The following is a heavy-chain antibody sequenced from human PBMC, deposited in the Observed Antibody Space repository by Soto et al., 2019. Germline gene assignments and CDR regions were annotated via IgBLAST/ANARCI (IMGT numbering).Heavy chain of an antibody. CDR1: GYTFTGYY. J-gene: IGHJ3*02. CDR3: ARAGVVGATIAFDI. D-gene: IGHD1-26*01. V-gene: IGHV1-2*04. Sequence: ASVQVSCKASGYTFTGYYMHWVRQAPGQGLEWMGWINPNSGGTNYAQKFQGWVTMTRDTSISTAYMELSRLRSDDTAVYYCARAGVVGATIAFDIWGQGTMVTVSS. CDR2: INPNSGGT.